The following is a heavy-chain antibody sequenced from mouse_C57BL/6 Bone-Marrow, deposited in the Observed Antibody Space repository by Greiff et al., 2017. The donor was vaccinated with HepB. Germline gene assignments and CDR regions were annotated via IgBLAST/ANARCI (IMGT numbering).Heavy chain of an antibody. J-gene: IGHJ3*01. V-gene: IGHV5-6*01. CDR2: ISSGGSYT. CDR3: ARHSNYRFAY. CDR1: GFTFSSYC. Sequence: EVKLVESGGELVKPGGSLKLSCAASGFTFSSYCMSWVRQTPDKRLEWVATISSGGSYTYYPDSVKGRFTISGDNAKNTLYLQMSRLKSEDTAMYYCARHSNYRFAYWGQGTLVTVSA. D-gene: IGHD2-5*01.